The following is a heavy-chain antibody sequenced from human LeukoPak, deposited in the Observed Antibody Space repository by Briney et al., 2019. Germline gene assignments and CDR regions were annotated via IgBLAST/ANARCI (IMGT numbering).Heavy chain of an antibody. CDR3: ARVTARIYYDSSGYYPGAFDI. CDR2: INPNSGGT. V-gene: IGHV1-2*02. CDR1: GYTFTVYY. D-gene: IGHD3-22*01. J-gene: IGHJ3*02. Sequence: GASVKVSCKASGYTFTVYYMHWVRQAPGQGLEWMGWINPNSGGTNYAQKFQGRVTMTRDTSISTAYMELSRLRSDDTAVYYCARVTARIYYDSSGYYPGAFDIWGQGTMVTVSS.